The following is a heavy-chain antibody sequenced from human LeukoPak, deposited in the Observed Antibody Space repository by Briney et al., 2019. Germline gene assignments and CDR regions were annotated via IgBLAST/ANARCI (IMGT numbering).Heavy chain of an antibody. CDR2: INPNSGGT. CDR1: GYTFTDYY. V-gene: IGHV1-2*02. J-gene: IGHJ4*02. CDR3: ARLGYNYGFD. D-gene: IGHD5-18*01. Sequence: ASVKVSCRASGYTFTDYYIHWVRQAPGQGLEWMGWINPNSGGTNFAQQFQGRVTMTRDTSISTAYMELSNLKSDDTAMYYCARLGYNYGFDWGQGTLVTVSS.